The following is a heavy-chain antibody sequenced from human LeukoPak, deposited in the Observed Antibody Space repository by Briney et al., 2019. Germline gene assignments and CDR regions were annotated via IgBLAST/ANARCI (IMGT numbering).Heavy chain of an antibody. CDR1: GFPFNKYK. J-gene: IGHJ1*01. CDR3: TRGLADYGDYSF. D-gene: IGHD4-17*01. V-gene: IGHV3-21*01. CDR2: INNWNTST. Sequence: PGGSLRLSCEASGFPFNKYKMDWVRQAPGKGLQWVSSINNWNTSTYYADSVKGRFTISRDDAKNSLYLQMNSLTAEDTAVYYCTRGLADYGDYSFWGQGTLVAVSS.